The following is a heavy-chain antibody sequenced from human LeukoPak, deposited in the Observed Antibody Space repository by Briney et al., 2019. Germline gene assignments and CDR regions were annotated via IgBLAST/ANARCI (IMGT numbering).Heavy chain of an antibody. CDR1: GFTFSSYA. CDR3: AKDLTRCLRCRDGGGHYGMDV. J-gene: IGHJ6*02. V-gene: IGHV3-23*01. D-gene: IGHD4-17*01. Sequence: GGSLRLSCAASGFTFSSYAMSWVRQAPGKGLEWVSAISVSGGSTYYADSVKGRFTISRDNSKNTLYLQMNSLRAEDTAVYYYAKDLTRCLRCRDGGGHYGMDVWGQGTTVTISS. CDR2: ISVSGGST.